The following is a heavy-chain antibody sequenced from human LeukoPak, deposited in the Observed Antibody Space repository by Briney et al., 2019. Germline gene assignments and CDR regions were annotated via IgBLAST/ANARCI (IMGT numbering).Heavy chain of an antibody. J-gene: IGHJ4*02. D-gene: IGHD4-11*01. CDR3: AREGSTVTPYYFDY. CDR1: GGTFTSYA. Sequence: SVKVSCTASGGTFTSYAISWVRQAPGQGLEWMGGIIPIFGTANYAQKFQGRVTITTDESTSTAYMELSSLRSEDTAVYYCAREGSTVTPYYFDYWGQGTLVTVSS. CDR2: IIPIFGTA. V-gene: IGHV1-69*05.